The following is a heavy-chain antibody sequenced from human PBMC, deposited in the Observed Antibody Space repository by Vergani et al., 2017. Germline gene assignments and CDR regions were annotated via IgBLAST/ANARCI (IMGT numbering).Heavy chain of an antibody. Sequence: EVQLLESGGGLVKPGGSLRLSCAASGFTFSSYSMNWVRQAPGKGLEWVSSISSSSSYIYYADSVKGRFTISRDNAKNSLYLQMNSLRAEDTAVYYCARGPAGYCSGGSCYLLDYWGQGTLVTVSS. CDR3: ARGPAGYCSGGSCYLLDY. D-gene: IGHD2-15*01. V-gene: IGHV3-21*01. J-gene: IGHJ4*02. CDR2: ISSSSSYI. CDR1: GFTFSSYS.